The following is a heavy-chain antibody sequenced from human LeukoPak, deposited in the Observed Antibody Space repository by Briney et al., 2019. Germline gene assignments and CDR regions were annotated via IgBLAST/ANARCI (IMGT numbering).Heavy chain of an antibody. Sequence: GGSLRLSCAASGFMFSDCGMSWVRQAPGKGLEWVSTLSQSGGNIYYADSVKGRFAISRDNSKKTVYLQMDSLRAEDTAVYYCAKESDGMRHLHFDFWGQGTLVTVSS. V-gene: IGHV3-23*01. CDR3: AKESDGMRHLHFDF. D-gene: IGHD1-26*01. CDR2: LSQSGGNI. CDR1: GFMFSDCG. J-gene: IGHJ4*02.